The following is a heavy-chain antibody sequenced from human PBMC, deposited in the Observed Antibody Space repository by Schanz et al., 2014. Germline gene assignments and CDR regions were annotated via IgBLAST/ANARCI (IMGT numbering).Heavy chain of an antibody. CDR1: GYTFSSYG. V-gene: IGHV1-69*04. CDR2: IIPSLGLA. J-gene: IGHJ4*02. CDR3: ARGRGFYDY. Sequence: QVQLVQSGAEVKKPGASVKVSCKTSGYTFSSYGITWVRQAPGQGLEWMGRIIPSLGLAKYEQKFQGRVSITADTSTNTAYMELSSLTSEDTAVHYCARGRGFYDYWGQGTLVTVSS. D-gene: IGHD3-10*01.